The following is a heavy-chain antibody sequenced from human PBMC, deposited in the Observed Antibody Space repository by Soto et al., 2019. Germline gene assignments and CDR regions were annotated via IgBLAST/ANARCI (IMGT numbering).Heavy chain of an antibody. CDR1: GGSFNAYH. Sequence: PSETLSLTCVVSGGSFNAYHWNWTRQPPGKGLDWIGKINHSGSTNDNASLKSRVTISVDTSKKRFSLKMHSVTAADTAAYGWYWIDPWGQGTLVTVSS. CDR2: INHSGST. J-gene: IGHJ5*02. V-gene: IGHV4-34*01. CDR3: YWIDP.